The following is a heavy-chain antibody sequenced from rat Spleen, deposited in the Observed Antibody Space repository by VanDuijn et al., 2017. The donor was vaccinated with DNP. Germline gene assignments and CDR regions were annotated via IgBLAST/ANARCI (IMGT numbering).Heavy chain of an antibody. J-gene: IGHJ4*01. CDR1: GFSVTRYI. CDR2: IWSGGST. Sequence: QVHLKESGPGLVQASKTLSLTCAVSGFSVTRYIVHWVRQPTGKGLEWMGAIWSGGSTDYNSALKSRLSISRDTSKSQVFLKMNSLQTEDTAIYYCTRESWGYVMDAWGQGASVTVSS. CDR3: TRESWGYVMDA. D-gene: IGHD1-7*01. V-gene: IGHV2-30*01.